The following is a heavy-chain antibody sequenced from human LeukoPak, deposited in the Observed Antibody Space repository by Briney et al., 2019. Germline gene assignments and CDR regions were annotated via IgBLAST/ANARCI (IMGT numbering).Heavy chain of an antibody. D-gene: IGHD1-26*01. CDR1: GFTFSSYG. J-gene: IGHJ3*02. V-gene: IGHV3-30*02. CDR3: ANSQAAYYLRSAFDI. CDR2: IRYDGSNK. Sequence: GGSLRLSCAASGFTFSSYGMHWVRQAPGKGLEWVAFIRYDGSNKYYADSVKGRFTISRDNSKNTLYLQMNSLRAEDTAVYYCANSQAAYYLRSAFDIWGQGTLVTVSS.